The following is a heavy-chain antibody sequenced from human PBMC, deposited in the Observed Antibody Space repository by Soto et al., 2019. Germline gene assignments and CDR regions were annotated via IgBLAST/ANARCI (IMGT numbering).Heavy chain of an antibody. CDR3: TTGSVEGV. J-gene: IGHJ6*02. V-gene: IGHV3-15*07. CDR2: IKTNTEGGTT. Sequence: EVQLVESGGGFIYPGGSLRLSCAASGRTISNAWMNWVRQAPGKGLEWVGRIKTNTEGGTTDYAAAVKGRFTVSRDDSKHTFYLQMNSLRTEDTAVYYCTTGSVEGVWGQGTTVTVSS. CDR1: GRTISNAW. D-gene: IGHD2-15*01.